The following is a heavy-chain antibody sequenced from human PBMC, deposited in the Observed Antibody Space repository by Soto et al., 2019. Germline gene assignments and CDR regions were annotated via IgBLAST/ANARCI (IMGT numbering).Heavy chain of an antibody. CDR2: MYREGGGGT. CDR1: GFSVDRAH. CDR3: ARPGEFCTNTNCYQY. J-gene: IGHJ4*02. V-gene: IGHV3-53*01. Sequence: VQLVESGGTVVQPGGSLRLTCTASGFSVDRAHMSWVRQAPGKGLEWISLMYREGGGGTFYAGSVKGRFTVSRDTSKNTLYLQLSSLRVEDTAVYYCARPGEFCTNTNCYQYWGQGTRVSVSS. D-gene: IGHD2-2*01.